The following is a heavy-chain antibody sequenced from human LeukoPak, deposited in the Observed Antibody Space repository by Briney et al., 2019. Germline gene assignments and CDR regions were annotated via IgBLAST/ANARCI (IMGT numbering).Heavy chain of an antibody. CDR2: IKSDGSET. Sequence: GGSLRLSCAASGFTFSSSWMSWVRQAPGKGLEWVANIKSDGSETYYVDSVKGRFTVSRDNAKNSLYLQVNSLRAEDTAFYYCARGYGGNYKWGQGTLVTVSS. D-gene: IGHD4/OR15-4a*01. CDR3: ARGYGGNYK. V-gene: IGHV3-7*01. J-gene: IGHJ4*02. CDR1: GFTFSSSW.